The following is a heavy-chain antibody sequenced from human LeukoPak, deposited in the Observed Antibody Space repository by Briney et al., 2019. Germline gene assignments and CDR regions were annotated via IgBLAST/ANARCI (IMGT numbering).Heavy chain of an antibody. CDR3: AKIPTRFSSGW. D-gene: IGHD6-19*01. CDR2: ISGSGGST. J-gene: IGHJ4*02. Sequence: GGSLRLSCAASGFTFSSYAMSWGRQAPGKGLEWVSAISGSGGSTYYADSVKGWFTISRDNSKNTLYLQMNSLRAEGTAVYYCAKIPTRFSSGWWGQGTLVTVSS. CDR1: GFTFSSYA. V-gene: IGHV3-23*01.